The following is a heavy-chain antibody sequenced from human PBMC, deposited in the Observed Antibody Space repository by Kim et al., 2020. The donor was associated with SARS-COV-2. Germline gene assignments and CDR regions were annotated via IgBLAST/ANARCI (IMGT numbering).Heavy chain of an antibody. CDR1: GFTFSNYG. CDR3: AGGGAYCGGDCYSGFDY. Sequence: GGSLRLSCAASGFTFSNYGMHWVRQAPGKGLEWVAVIWYDGSDKYYADSVKGRFTISRDNSKNTLYLQMNSLRAEDTAVYYCAGGGAYCGGDCYSGFDY. D-gene: IGHD2-21*02. J-gene: IGHJ4*01. CDR2: IWYDGSDK. V-gene: IGHV3-33*01.